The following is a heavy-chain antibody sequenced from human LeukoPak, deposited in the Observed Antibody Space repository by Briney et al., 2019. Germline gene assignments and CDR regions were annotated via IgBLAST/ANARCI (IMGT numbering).Heavy chain of an antibody. J-gene: IGHJ4*02. CDR2: INSDGSST. V-gene: IGHV3-74*01. D-gene: IGHD3-10*01. CDR3: AKAFNYGSGYNYKTFDS. CDR1: GFTFSSYW. Sequence: PGGSLRLSCAASGFTFSSYWMHWVRQAPGKGLVWVSRINSDGSSTSYADSVKGRFTISRDNSKSTLYLQMNSLRAEDTALYYCAKAFNYGSGYNYKTFDSWGQGTLVTVSS.